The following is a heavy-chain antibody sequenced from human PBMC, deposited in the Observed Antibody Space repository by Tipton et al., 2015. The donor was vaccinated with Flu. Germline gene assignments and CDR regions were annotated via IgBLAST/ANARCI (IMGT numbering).Heavy chain of an antibody. CDR1: GFTFSSYD. V-gene: IGHV3-30*02. CDR3: ARGYDILTDGGGYFDY. Sequence: SLRLSCAASGFTFSSYDMHWVRQTPGKGLEWVASIRFDGHNKFYADSVRGRFTISRDNSKNTLYLQMNSLRAEDTAVYYCARGYDILTDGGGYFDYWGQGTLVTVSS. CDR2: IRFDGHNK. J-gene: IGHJ4*02. D-gene: IGHD3-9*01.